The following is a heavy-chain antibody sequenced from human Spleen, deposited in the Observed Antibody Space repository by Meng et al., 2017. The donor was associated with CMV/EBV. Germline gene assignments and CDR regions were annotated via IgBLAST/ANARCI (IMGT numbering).Heavy chain of an antibody. Sequence: GEPLKISCVTSGLAFSSHWMNWVRQAPGKGLEWVATINQDEGEKYYLDSVKGRFTISRDNAKNSLSLQMNSLRGEDTAVYSCARTPSRGRAFDIWGQGTKVTVSS. CDR3: ARTPSRGRAFDI. D-gene: IGHD2-15*01. V-gene: IGHV3-7*01. CDR2: INQDEGEK. CDR1: GLAFSSHW. J-gene: IGHJ3*02.